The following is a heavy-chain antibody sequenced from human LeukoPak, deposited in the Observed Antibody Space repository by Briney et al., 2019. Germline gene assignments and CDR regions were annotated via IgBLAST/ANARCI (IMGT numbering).Heavy chain of an antibody. Sequence: SQNLSLTCAISGDIISSNSAAWNWIRQSPSRGLEWLGRTYYRSKWSKEYATSVRGRIAINPDTSKNQISLQLNSVTPEDTAVYYCVREGGGYGASDFDYWGQGTLVTVSS. CDR2: TYYRSKWSK. CDR3: VREGGGYGASDFDY. V-gene: IGHV6-1*01. J-gene: IGHJ4*02. D-gene: IGHD5-12*01. CDR1: GDIISSNSAA.